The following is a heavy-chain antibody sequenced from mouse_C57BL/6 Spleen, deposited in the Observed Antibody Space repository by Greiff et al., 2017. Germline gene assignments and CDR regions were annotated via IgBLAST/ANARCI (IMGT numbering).Heavy chain of an antibody. CDR3: ATDGYWDYFDY. CDR1: GYSITSGYD. Sequence: EVKLVESGPGMVKPSQSLSLTCTVTGYSITSGYDWHWIRHFPGNKLEWMGYISYSGSTNYNPSLKSRISITHDTSKNHFFLKLNSVTTEDTATYYCATDGYWDYFDYWGQGTTLTVSS. V-gene: IGHV3-1*01. CDR2: ISYSGST. J-gene: IGHJ2*01. D-gene: IGHD2-3*01.